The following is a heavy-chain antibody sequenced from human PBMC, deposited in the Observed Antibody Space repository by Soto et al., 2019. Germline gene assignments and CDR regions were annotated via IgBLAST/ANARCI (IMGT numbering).Heavy chain of an antibody. CDR2: IRSKANSYAT. J-gene: IGHJ6*02. V-gene: IGHV3-73*01. CDR3: TAVVIPPYYGMDV. CDR1: GFTFSSYA. Sequence: GGSMRLSCAASGFTFSSYAMSWVRQAPGKGLEWVGRIRSKANSYATAYAASVKGRFTISRDDSKNTAYLQMNSLKTEDTAVYYCTAVVIPPYYGMDVWGQGTTVTVSS. D-gene: IGHD3-22*01.